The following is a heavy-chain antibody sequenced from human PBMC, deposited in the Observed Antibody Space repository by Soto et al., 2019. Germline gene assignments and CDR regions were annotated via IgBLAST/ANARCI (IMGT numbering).Heavy chain of an antibody. J-gene: IGHJ4*02. CDR2: ISGSGGST. CDR1: GFTFSSYW. Sequence: PGGSLRLSCAASGFTFSSYWMHWVRQAPGKGLEWVSAISGSGGSTYYADSVKGRFTISRDNSKNTLYLQMNSLRAEDTAVYYCAKPMYCSSTSCYYYFDYWGQGTLVTAS. V-gene: IGHV3-23*01. D-gene: IGHD2-2*01. CDR3: AKPMYCSSTSCYYYFDY.